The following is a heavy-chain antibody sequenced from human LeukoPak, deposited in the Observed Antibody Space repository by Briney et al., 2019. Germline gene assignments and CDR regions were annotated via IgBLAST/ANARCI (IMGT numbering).Heavy chain of an antibody. CDR3: ARHIISSSWYFGL. CDR1: GGSISSYY. Sequence: PSETLSLTCTVSGGSISSYYWSWIRQPPGKGLEWIGYIYYSGSTNYNPSLKSRVTISVDTSKNQFSLKLSSVTAADTAVYYCARHIISSSWYFGLWGRGTLVTVSS. CDR2: IYYSGST. V-gene: IGHV4-59*08. D-gene: IGHD6-13*01. J-gene: IGHJ2*01.